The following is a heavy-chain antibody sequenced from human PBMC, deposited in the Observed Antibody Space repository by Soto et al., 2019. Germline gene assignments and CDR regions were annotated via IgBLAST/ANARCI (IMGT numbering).Heavy chain of an antibody. CDR2: ISSSSSYI. Sequence: HGGSLGLCCAASGFTFSSYSMNWVRKAPGKGLEWVSSISSSSSYIYYADSVKGRFTISRDNAKNSLYLQMNSLRAEDTAVYYCARDQPGYSYGYGLGYWGQGTLVTVSS. CDR3: ARDQPGYSYGYGLGY. CDR1: GFTFSSYS. V-gene: IGHV3-21*01. J-gene: IGHJ4*02. D-gene: IGHD5-18*01.